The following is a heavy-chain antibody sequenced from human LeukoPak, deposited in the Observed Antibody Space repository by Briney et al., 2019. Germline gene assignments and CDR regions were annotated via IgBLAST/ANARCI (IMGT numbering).Heavy chain of an antibody. CDR3: ATENYDSDHDYPTDSDY. V-gene: IGHV3-21*04. CDR1: GFTFSIYS. Sequence: PGRSLRLSCAASGFTFSIYSMNWVRQAPGKGLEWVSSISSSSNYINNAGTVKGRFTNSRDNAKKSLYLQKNTLKAKDTAVYYCATENYDSDHDYPTDSDYWGQGTLVTVSS. CDR2: ISSSSNYI. J-gene: IGHJ4*02. D-gene: IGHD5-12*01.